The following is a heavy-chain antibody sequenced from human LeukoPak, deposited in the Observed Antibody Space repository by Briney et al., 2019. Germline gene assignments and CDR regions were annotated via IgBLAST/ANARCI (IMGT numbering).Heavy chain of an antibody. V-gene: IGHV3-9*01. CDR3: AKDIGVTIFGVPNGFSDY. J-gene: IGHJ4*02. Sequence: GGSLRLSCAASGFTFDDYAMHWVRQAPGKGLEWVSGISWNSGSIGYADSVKGRFTISRDNAKNSLYLQMNSLRAEDTALYYCAKDIGVTIFGVPNGFSDYWGQGTLVTVSS. CDR1: GFTFDDYA. CDR2: ISWNSGSI. D-gene: IGHD3-3*01.